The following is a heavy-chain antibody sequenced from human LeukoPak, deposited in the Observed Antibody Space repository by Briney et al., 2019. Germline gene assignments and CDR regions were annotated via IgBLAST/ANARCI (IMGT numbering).Heavy chain of an antibody. CDR2: INHSGST. CDR1: GGSFSGYY. J-gene: IGHJ4*02. D-gene: IGHD3-22*01. V-gene: IGHV4-34*01. CDR3: SRYATMIVVVFDY. Sequence: SETLSLTCAVYGGSFSGYYWSWIRQPPGKGLEWIGEINHSGSTNYNPSLKSRVTISVDTSKNQFSLKLSSVTAADTAVYYCSRYATMIVVVFDYWGQGTLVTVSS.